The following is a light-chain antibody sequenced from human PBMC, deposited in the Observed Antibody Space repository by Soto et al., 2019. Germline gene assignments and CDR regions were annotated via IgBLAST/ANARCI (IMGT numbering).Light chain of an antibody. CDR3: QQRSNWPPTIT. J-gene: IGKJ5*01. CDR1: QSVPSF. Sequence: EIVLTQAPATPSLSPGERATLSFRARQSVPSFLAWYQQKPGQAPRLLIYDASNRATGIPARFSGSGSGTDFTLTISSLEPEDFAVYYCQQRSNWPPTITFGQGTRLEIK. CDR2: DAS. V-gene: IGKV3-11*01.